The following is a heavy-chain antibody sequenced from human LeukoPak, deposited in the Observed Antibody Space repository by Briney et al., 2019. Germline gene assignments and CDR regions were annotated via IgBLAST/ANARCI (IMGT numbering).Heavy chain of an antibody. V-gene: IGHV3-48*03. CDR3: ARAGYCSGGSCYYMSFGMDV. CDR2: ISRSGSTI. J-gene: IGHJ6*04. CDR1: GFTFSSYE. D-gene: IGHD2-15*01. Sequence: GGSLRLSCAASGFTFSSYEMNWVRQTPGKGLEWVSYISRSGSTIYYADSVKGRFTISRDNAKNSLYLQMNSLRAEDTAVYYCARAGYCSGGSCYYMSFGMDVWGKGTTVTVSS.